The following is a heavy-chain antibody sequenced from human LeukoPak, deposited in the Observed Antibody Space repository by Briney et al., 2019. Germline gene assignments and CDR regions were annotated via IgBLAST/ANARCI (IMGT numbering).Heavy chain of an antibody. D-gene: IGHD6-19*01. CDR1: GGSISSTNW. Sequence: SGTLSLTCGVSGGSISSTNWWTWVRQPPGEGLEWIGEVELSGSTNYNPSLKSRVTISVDTSKNQFSLKLSSVTAADTAVYYCARQRYSSGWYEDYWGQGTLVTVSS. CDR3: ARQRYSSGWYEDY. CDR2: VELSGST. V-gene: IGHV4-4*02. J-gene: IGHJ4*02.